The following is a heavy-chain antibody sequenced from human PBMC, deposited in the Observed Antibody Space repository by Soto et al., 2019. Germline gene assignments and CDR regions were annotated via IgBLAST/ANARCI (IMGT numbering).Heavy chain of an antibody. CDR1: GGTFSRYS. D-gene: IGHD1-1*01. V-gene: IGHV1-69*13. J-gene: IGHJ1*01. CDR2: IIPVFGTA. Sequence: SVKVSCKASGGTFSRYSISWVRQAPGQGLECMGGIIPVFGTANYAQKFQGRVTINADESTSTVYMELSSLRSEDTAVYYCARGWNDFPHWGQGTLVTVSS. CDR3: ARGWNDFPH.